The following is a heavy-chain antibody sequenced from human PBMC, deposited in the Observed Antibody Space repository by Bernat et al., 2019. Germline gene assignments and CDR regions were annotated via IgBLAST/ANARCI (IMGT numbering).Heavy chain of an antibody. D-gene: IGHD2-2*01. V-gene: IGHV3-66*01. CDR3: ARDSCTTTSCYGD. J-gene: IGHJ4*02. CDR2: IYSDGST. CDR1: VFTVLNNY. Sequence: VESGGGLVQPGGSLRLSCAASVFTVLNNYMSWVRQAPGKGLEWVSIIYSDGSTYYADSVKGRFTISRDNSKNTLYLQMNGLRAEDTAVDYCARDSCTTTSCYGDWGQGTQVTVSS.